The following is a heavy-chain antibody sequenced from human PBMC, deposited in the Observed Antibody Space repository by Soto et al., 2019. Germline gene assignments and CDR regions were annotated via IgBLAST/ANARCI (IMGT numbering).Heavy chain of an antibody. CDR2: MFYSGLT. Sequence: KTSETLSLTCSVSGYSVSSSDYYWAWIRQPPGKGLEWIGSMFYSGLTYYNPSLKSRVTLSVDTSKNHFSLKLSSVTAADTAVYYCARHKTTMLTVVSAFDPWGQGTRVTVSS. V-gene: IGHV4-39*02. J-gene: IGHJ5*02. CDR1: GYSVSSSDYY. D-gene: IGHD3-22*01. CDR3: ARHKTTMLTVVSAFDP.